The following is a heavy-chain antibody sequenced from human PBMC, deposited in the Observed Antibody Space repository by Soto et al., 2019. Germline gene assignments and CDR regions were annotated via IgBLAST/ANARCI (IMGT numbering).Heavy chain of an antibody. CDR3: TRDASRDSSARGWFDP. CDR1: GFTFRSFT. J-gene: IGHJ5*02. V-gene: IGHV3-21*01. Sequence: LRLSCAASGFTFRSFTMNWVRQSPWKGLEWVSTISSNSAYIYYTDALRGRFTISRDNAKNSLHLQMNSLRAEDTAVYYCTRDASRDSSARGWFDPWGPGTLVTVSS. CDR2: ISSNSAYI. D-gene: IGHD6-13*01.